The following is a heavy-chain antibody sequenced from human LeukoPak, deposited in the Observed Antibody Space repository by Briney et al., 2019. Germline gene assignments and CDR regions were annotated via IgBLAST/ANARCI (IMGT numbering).Heavy chain of an antibody. V-gene: IGHV4-34*01. CDR2: INYSGST. CDR3: ARYSSSSSNYYYYGMDA. D-gene: IGHD6-6*01. J-gene: IGHJ6*02. Sequence: SETLSLTCAVYGGSFSGYYWSWIRQPPGKGLEWIGEINYSGSTNYNPSLKSRVTISVDTSKNQFSLKLSSVTAADTAVYYCARYSSSSSNYYYYGMDAWGQGTTVTVSS. CDR1: GGSFSGYY.